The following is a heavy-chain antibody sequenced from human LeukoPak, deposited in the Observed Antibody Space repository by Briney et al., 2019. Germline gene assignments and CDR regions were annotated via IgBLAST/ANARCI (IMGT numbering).Heavy chain of an antibody. D-gene: IGHD6-19*01. V-gene: IGHV4-34*01. CDR1: GGSFRGYY. Sequence: SETLSLTCAVYGGSFRGYYWSWIRQPPGKGLEWIGEINHSGSTNYNPSLKSRVTISVDTSKNQFSLKLSSVTAADTAVYYCARAVIAVAGDKDAFDIWGQGTMVTVSS. J-gene: IGHJ3*02. CDR2: INHSGST. CDR3: ARAVIAVAGDKDAFDI.